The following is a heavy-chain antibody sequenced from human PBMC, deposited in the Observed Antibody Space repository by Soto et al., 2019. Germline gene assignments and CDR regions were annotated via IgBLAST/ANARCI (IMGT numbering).Heavy chain of an antibody. Sequence: SETLSLTCAVYGGSFSGYYWSWIRQPPGKGLEWIGEINHSGSTNYNPSLKSRVTISVDTSKNQFSLKLSSVTAADTAVYYCARVSGDGYTLDYWGQGTLVTVSS. CDR2: INHSGST. CDR1: GGSFSGYY. J-gene: IGHJ4*02. D-gene: IGHD5-12*01. CDR3: ARVSGDGYTLDY. V-gene: IGHV4-34*01.